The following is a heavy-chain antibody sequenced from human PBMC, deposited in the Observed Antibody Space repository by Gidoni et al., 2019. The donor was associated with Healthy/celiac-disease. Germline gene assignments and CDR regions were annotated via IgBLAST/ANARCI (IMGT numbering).Heavy chain of an antibody. D-gene: IGHD1-26*01. CDR1: GGSISSYY. CDR2: IYYSGST. Sequence: QVQLQESGPGLVKPSETLSLPCTGSGGSISSYYWSWIRQPPGKGLEWIGHIYYSGSTNYNSSLKSRVTISVDTSKNQFSLKLSSVTAADTAVYYCARYSGSSDYFDYWGQVTLVTVSS. J-gene: IGHJ4*02. CDR3: ARYSGSSDYFDY. V-gene: IGHV4-59*01.